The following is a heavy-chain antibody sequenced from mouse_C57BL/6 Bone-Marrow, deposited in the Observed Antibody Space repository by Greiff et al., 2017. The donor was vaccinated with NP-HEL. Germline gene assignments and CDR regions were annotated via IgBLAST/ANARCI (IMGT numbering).Heavy chain of an antibody. V-gene: IGHV1-53*01. Sequence: QVQLKQSGTELVKPGASVKLSCKASGYTFTSYWMHWVKQRPGQGLEWIGNINPSNGGTNYNEKFKSKATLTVDKSSSTAYMQLSSLTSEDSAVYYCARDYGSSYGFAYWGQGTLVTVSA. D-gene: IGHD1-1*01. CDR3: ARDYGSSYGFAY. CDR1: GYTFTSYW. CDR2: INPSNGGT. J-gene: IGHJ3*01.